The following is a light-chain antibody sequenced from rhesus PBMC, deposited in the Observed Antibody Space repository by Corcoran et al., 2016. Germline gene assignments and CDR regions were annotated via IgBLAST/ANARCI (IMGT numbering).Light chain of an antibody. V-gene: IGKV1-22*01. CDR3: QQYMRGPLT. CDR1: QRINNW. CDR2: KAF. Sequence: DIRMTQSPSSLSASIGDTVTISCRASQRINNWLAWYQQKPGNAPKLLTYKAFSFKSGVPSRFSGSGSVTDFTLTITILESKDFAIYFCQQYMRGPLTFGGGTKVELK. J-gene: IGKJ4*01.